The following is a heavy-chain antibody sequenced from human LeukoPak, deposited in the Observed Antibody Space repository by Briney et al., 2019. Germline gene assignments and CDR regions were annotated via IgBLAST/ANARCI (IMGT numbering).Heavy chain of an antibody. CDR1: GFTFSSYA. V-gene: IGHV3-23*01. CDR2: ISGSGGST. CDR3: AKVTYAGGSGSYYLFDY. J-gene: IGHJ4*02. Sequence: GGSLRLSCAASGFTFSSYAMSWVRQAPGKGLEWVSAISGSGGSTYYADSVKGRFTISRDNSKNTLYLQMNSLRAEDTAVYYCAKVTYAGGSGSYYLFDYWGQGTLVTVSS. D-gene: IGHD3-10*01.